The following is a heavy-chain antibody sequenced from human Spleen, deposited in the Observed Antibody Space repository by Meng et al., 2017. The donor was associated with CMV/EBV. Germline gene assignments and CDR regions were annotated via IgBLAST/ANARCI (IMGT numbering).Heavy chain of an antibody. V-gene: IGHV4-39*01. J-gene: IGHJ4*02. CDR1: GGSISSSSYY. D-gene: IGHD6-19*01. Sequence: ESLKISCTVSGGSISSSSYYWGWLRQPPGEGLEWIGSSSYSGGSYYRPPLKSRVTISVDTSKNQFSLRLSSMTAADTAVYYCARQVGRSDWSVYFDYWGQGSVVTVSS. CDR2: SSYSGGS. CDR3: ARQVGRSDWSVYFDY.